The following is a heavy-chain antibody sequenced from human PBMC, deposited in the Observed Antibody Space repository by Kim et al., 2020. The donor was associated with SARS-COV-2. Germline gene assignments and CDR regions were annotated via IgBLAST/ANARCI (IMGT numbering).Heavy chain of an antibody. CDR1: GYTFTGYY. V-gene: IGHV1-2*06. CDR2: INPNSGGT. Sequence: ASVKVSCKASGYTFTGYYMHWVRQAPGQGLEWMGRINPNSGGTNYAQKFQGRVTMTRDTSISTAYMELSRLRSDDTAVYYCARVHGGKRDNWFDPWGQGTLVTVSS. CDR3: ARVHGGKRDNWFDP. J-gene: IGHJ5*02.